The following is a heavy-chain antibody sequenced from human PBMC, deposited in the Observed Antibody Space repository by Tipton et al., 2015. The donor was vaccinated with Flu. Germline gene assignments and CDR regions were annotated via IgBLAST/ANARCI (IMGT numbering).Heavy chain of an antibody. Sequence: SLRLSCAASGFTLSNYWMTWVRQAPGKGLEWVANIKQDGSEKYYVHSVKGRFTISRDNAKNSLYLQMNSLGAEDTAVYYCAKKGLPDYWGQGTLVTVSS. CDR1: GFTLSNYW. J-gene: IGHJ4*02. CDR3: AKKGLPDY. CDR2: IKQDGSEK. V-gene: IGHV3-7*03.